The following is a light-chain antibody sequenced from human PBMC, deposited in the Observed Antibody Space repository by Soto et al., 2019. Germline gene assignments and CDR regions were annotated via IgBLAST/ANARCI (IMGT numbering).Light chain of an antibody. Sequence: EIVLTQSPATLSLSPGESAPLSGRDSQSVSGKLVWYQQKPGQAPRLLIYGASTRATGVPARFSGSGSGTDFTLTISSLEPEDFAIYYCQQRSNWPPSITCGQGKRLEIK. CDR1: QSVSGK. J-gene: IGKJ5*01. V-gene: IGKV3-11*01. CDR2: GAS. CDR3: QQRSNWPPSIT.